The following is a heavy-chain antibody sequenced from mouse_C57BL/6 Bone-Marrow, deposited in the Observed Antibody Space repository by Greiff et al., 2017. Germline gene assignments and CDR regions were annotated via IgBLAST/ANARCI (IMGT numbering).Heavy chain of an antibody. CDR3: ARPYYSNYWYFDV. J-gene: IGHJ1*03. CDR2: IYPGSGST. D-gene: IGHD2-5*01. Sequence: QVQLQQPGAELVKPGASVKMSCKASGYTFTSYWITWVKQRPGQGLEWIGDIYPGSGSTNYNEKFKSKAPLTVDTSSGTAYMQLSSLTSEAAAVYYCARPYYSNYWYFDVGGTGTTGTVSA. CDR1: GYTFTSYW. V-gene: IGHV1-55*01.